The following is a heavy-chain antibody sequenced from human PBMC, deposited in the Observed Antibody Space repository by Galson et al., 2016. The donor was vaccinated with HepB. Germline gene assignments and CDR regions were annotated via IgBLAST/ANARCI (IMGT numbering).Heavy chain of an antibody. CDR3: ARQTTFGVVTYFDL. Sequence: SETLSLTCTISGGSIRNYFWSWIRQPPGKGLEWIGYIAYTGRTNYNPSLKSRGIISMGTSKNYFSLRPSSVAAADTAVYYCARQTTFGVVTYFDLLGQGTLVTVS. V-gene: IGHV4-59*01. CDR2: IAYTGRT. D-gene: IGHD3-3*01. J-gene: IGHJ4*02. CDR1: GGSIRNYF.